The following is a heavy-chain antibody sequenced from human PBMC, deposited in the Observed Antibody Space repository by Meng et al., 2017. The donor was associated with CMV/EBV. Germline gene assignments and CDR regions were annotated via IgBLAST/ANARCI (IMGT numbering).Heavy chain of an antibody. V-gene: IGHV1-69*05. CDR1: GGTFSSYA. CDR2: IIPIFGTA. Sequence: SVKVSCKASGGTFSSYAISWVRQAPGQGLEWMGGIIPIFGTANYAQKFQGRVTITTDESTSTAYMELSSLRSEDTVVYYCARAWGCSSTSCYDHYGMDVWGQGTTVTVSS. J-gene: IGHJ6*02. CDR3: ARAWGCSSTSCYDHYGMDV. D-gene: IGHD2-2*01.